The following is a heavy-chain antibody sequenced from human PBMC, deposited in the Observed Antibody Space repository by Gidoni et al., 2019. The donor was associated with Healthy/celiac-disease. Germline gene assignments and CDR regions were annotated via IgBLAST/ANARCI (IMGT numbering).Heavy chain of an antibody. CDR2: IKSKTDGGTT. D-gene: IGHD6-13*01. J-gene: IGHJ3*02. CDR3: TTDLGQAAAGFLAFDI. CDR1: GFTFSTAW. V-gene: IGHV3-15*01. Sequence: EVQLVESGGGLVKPGGSLRLSCAASGFTFSTAWMSWVRQAPGKGLEWVGRIKSKTDGGTTDYAAPVKGRFTISRDDSKNTLYLQMNSLKTEDTAVYYCTTDLGQAAAGFLAFDIWGQGTMVTVSS.